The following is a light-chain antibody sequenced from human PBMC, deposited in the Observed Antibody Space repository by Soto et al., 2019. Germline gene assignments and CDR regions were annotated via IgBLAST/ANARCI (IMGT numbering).Light chain of an antibody. CDR3: RQSYSTPYT. CDR2: GAS. J-gene: IGKJ2*01. V-gene: IGKV1-39*01. CDR1: QSITTF. Sequence: DIQMTQSPSSLSASVGDRVTITCRASQSITTFLSWFQQKPGKAPNLLIYGASNLQSGVPSRFSGSGVGTEFAITISSLQLEDFATYYCRQSYSTPYTFGQGTKPEIK.